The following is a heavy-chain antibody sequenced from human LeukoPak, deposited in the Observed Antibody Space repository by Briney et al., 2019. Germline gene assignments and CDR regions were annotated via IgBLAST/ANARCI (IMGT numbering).Heavy chain of an antibody. CDR3: ARDRGNDFNSYFFDY. Sequence: PGGSLRLSCAASGFTFSSYAMSWVRQAPGKGLEWVSAISGSGGRTYYADSAKGRFTISRDNSKNTLYLQMNSLRAEDTAVYYCARDRGNDFNSYFFDYWGQGILVTVSS. CDR1: GFTFSSYA. V-gene: IGHV3-23*01. D-gene: IGHD2-21*02. CDR2: ISGSGGRT. J-gene: IGHJ4*02.